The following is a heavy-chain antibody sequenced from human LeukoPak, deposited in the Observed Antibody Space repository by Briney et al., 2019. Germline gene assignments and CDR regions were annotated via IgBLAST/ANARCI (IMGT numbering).Heavy chain of an antibody. CDR3: ARDYDFSNWFDP. D-gene: IGHD3-3*01. Sequence: PSETLSLTCTVSGGSISSYYWSWIRQPPGKGLEWIGYIYYSGSTNYNPSLKSRVTISVDTSKNQFSLKLSSVTAADTAVYYCARDYDFSNWFDPWGQGTLVTVSS. CDR2: IYYSGST. V-gene: IGHV4-59*12. CDR1: GGSISSYY. J-gene: IGHJ5*02.